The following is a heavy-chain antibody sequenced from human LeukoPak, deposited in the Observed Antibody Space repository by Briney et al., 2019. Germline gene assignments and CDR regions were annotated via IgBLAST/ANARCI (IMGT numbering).Heavy chain of an antibody. Sequence: SETLSLTCTVSGGSISSYYRSWIGQPAGQGLEGIGGIYTSGSSYYNPSLNSRATMCLETSKNQFSLKLSYVTAADRAVYYCARLTGYSSERWFDPWGQGPLVTVSS. V-gene: IGHV4-4*07. CDR2: IYTSGSS. D-gene: IGHD3-9*01. J-gene: IGHJ5*02. CDR1: GGSISSYY. CDR3: ARLTGYSSERWFDP.